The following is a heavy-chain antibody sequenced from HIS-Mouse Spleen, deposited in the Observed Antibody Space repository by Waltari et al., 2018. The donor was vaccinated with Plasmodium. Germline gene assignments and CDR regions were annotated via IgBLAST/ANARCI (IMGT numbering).Heavy chain of an antibody. V-gene: IGHV1-2*02. Sequence: QVQLVQSGAEVKQPGASVKVSCTASGYPFTGYYMHWVRQAPGQGLEWMGWINPNSGGTNYAQKFQGRVTMTRDTSISTAYMELSRLRSDDTAVYYCARDLAAAGHFDYWGQGTLVTVSS. D-gene: IGHD6-13*01. CDR1: GYPFTGYY. J-gene: IGHJ4*02. CDR2: INPNSGGT. CDR3: ARDLAAAGHFDY.